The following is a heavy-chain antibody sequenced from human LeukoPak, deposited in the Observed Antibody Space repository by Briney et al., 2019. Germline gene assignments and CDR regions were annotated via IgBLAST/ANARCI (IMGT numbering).Heavy chain of an antibody. V-gene: IGHV1-3*03. CDR3: ARGGGNYYDSSGYGNWLGP. CDR2: INAGNGNT. D-gene: IGHD3-22*01. J-gene: IGHJ5*02. CDR1: GYTFTTYA. Sequence: ASVKVSCKASGYTFTTYAMHWVRQAPGQRLEWMGWINAGNGNTKYSQEFQGRVTITRDTSASTAYMELSSLRSEDMAVYYCARGGGNYYDSSGYGNWLGPWGQGTLVTVSS.